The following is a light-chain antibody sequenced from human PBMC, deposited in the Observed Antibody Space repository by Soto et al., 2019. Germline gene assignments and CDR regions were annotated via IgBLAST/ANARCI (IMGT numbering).Light chain of an antibody. J-gene: IGKJ4*01. Sequence: EIVLTQSPGTLSLSPGERATLSCRASQSVTNSYLAWYQQKPGQAPRLFIYDASRRATGIPDRFSGSGSGTDFTLTTGRLQPEEFAVYYCQQYGRSLTFGGGTKVEIK. CDR1: QSVTNSY. CDR3: QQYGRSLT. V-gene: IGKV3-20*01. CDR2: DAS.